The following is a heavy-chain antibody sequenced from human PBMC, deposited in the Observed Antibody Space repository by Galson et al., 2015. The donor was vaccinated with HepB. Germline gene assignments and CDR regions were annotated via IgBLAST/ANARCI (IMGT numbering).Heavy chain of an antibody. CDR1: GDSVSSNGAA. J-gene: IGHJ2*01. Sequence: CAISGDSVSSNGAAWNWIRQSPARGLEWLGRTYYRSKWYIDCAVSVRSRITINPDTPKNQFSLQLNSVTPEDTAVYYCAREVAAVTYWYFDLWGRGTLVTVSS. V-gene: IGHV6-1*01. CDR3: AREVAAVTYWYFDL. D-gene: IGHD6-13*01. CDR2: TYYRSKWYI.